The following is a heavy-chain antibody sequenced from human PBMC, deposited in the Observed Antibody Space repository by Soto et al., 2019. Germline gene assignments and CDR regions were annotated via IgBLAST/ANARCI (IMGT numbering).Heavy chain of an antibody. CDR2: IIPIFGTA. D-gene: IGHD2-15*01. CDR1: GGTFSSYA. J-gene: IGHJ4*02. Sequence: SVKVSCKASGGTFSSYAISWVRQAPGQGLEWMGGIIPIFGTANYAQKFQGRVTITADESTSTAYMELSSLRSEDTAVYYCALCLTQPRSFDYWGQGTLVTVSS. V-gene: IGHV1-69*13. CDR3: ALCLTQPRSFDY.